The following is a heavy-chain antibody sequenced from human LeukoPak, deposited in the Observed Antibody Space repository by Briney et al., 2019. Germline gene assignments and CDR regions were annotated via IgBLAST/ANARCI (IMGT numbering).Heavy chain of an antibody. J-gene: IGHJ4*02. D-gene: IGHD2-21*01. CDR3: ATSSRGGDYYFDY. CDR1: GFTFSSYG. V-gene: IGHV3-30*03. Sequence: GGSLRLSCAASGFTFSSYGMHWVRQAPGKGLEWVAVISYDGSNKYYADSVKGRFTISRDNSKNTLYLQMNGLRAEDTAVYYCATSSRGGDYYFDYWGQGTLVTVSS. CDR2: ISYDGSNK.